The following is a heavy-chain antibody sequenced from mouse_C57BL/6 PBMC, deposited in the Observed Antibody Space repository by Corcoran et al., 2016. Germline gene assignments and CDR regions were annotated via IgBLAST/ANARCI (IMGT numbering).Heavy chain of an antibody. V-gene: IGHV1-76*01. D-gene: IGHD1-1*01. CDR1: GYTFTAYY. Sequence: QVQLKQSGPELVRPGASVKLSCKASGYTFTAYYINWVKQRPGQGLEWIARIYPGSGNTYYNEKFKGKATLTAEKSSSTAYMQLSSLTSEDSAVYFCASYYYGSMDYWGQGTSVTVSS. CDR2: IYPGSGNT. CDR3: ASYYYGSMDY. J-gene: IGHJ4*01.